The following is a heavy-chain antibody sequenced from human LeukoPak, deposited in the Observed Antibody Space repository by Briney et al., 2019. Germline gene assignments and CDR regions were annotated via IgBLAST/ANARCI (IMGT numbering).Heavy chain of an antibody. CDR1: GGSISSYY. V-gene: IGHV4-59*12. CDR3: ARVRYSSGWIPY. J-gene: IGHJ4*02. D-gene: IGHD6-19*01. CDR2: IYYSGST. Sequence: SETLSLTCTVSGGSISSYYWSWIRQPPGKGLEWIGNIYYSGSTYYNPSLKSRVTISVDTSKNQFSLKLSSVTAADTAVYYCARVRYSSGWIPYWGQGTLVTVSS.